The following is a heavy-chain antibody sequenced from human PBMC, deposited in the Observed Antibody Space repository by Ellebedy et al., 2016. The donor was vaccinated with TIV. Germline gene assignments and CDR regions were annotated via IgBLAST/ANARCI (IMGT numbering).Heavy chain of an antibody. D-gene: IGHD3-10*01. V-gene: IGHV4-59*08. CDR1: GGSVSTYY. CDR2: IYYSGST. CDR3: ARHASDYYGSGSSEPFDY. J-gene: IGHJ4*02. Sequence: PSETLSLTCTVSGGSVSTYYWSWIRQPPGKGLEWIGYIYYSGSTDYNPSLKSRVRISVDTSKSQVSLQLSSVTAADTAVYYCARHASDYYGSGSSEPFDYWGQGTLVTVSS.